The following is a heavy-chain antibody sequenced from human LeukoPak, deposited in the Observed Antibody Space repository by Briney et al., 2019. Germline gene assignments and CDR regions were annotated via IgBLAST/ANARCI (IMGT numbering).Heavy chain of an antibody. CDR2: TYSGGMT. V-gene: IGHV3-66*01. CDR1: GFTVSHNY. J-gene: IGHJ4*02. Sequence: SGGSLRLSCAASGFTVSHNYMNWVRQAPGKGLEWVSVTYSGGMTYYADSVRGRFTISRDDSRSMVSLQMHTLRGADTAVYYCGRVSHDYGDSYFDYWGQGTLVTVSS. CDR3: GRVSHDYGDSYFDY. D-gene: IGHD4-17*01.